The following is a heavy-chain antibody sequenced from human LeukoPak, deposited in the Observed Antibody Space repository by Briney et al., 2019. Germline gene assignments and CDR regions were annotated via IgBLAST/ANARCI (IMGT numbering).Heavy chain of an antibody. CDR2: ISGSGDNT. V-gene: IGHV3-23*01. CDR3: AKGSYYDSSGSFYFDY. Sequence: GGSLRLSGAASGFTFSSYAMSWVRQAPGKGLEWVSGISGSGDNTYYADSVKGRFTISRDNSKNTLYVQVNSLGTEDTAAYYCAKGSYYDSSGSFYFDYWGQGTLVTVSS. J-gene: IGHJ4*02. D-gene: IGHD3-22*01. CDR1: GFTFSSYA.